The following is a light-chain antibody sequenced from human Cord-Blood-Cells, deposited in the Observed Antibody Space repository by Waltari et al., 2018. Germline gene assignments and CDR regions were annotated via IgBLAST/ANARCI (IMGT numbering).Light chain of an antibody. V-gene: IGKV3-15*01. J-gene: IGKJ1*01. Sequence: EIVMTQSPATLSLSPRARATISCRASQSVSSNLAWYQQKPGQAPRLLIYGASTRATGIPARFSGSGSGTEFTLTISSLQSEDFAVYYCQQYNNWPPWTFGQGTKVEIK. CDR1: QSVSSN. CDR2: GAS. CDR3: QQYNNWPPWT.